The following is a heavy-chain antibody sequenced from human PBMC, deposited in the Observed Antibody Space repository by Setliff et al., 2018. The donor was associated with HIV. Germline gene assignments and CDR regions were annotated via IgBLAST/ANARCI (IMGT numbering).Heavy chain of an antibody. V-gene: IGHV1-2*02. CDR1: GYTFTGYY. Sequence: ASVKVSCKASGYTFTGYYMHWVRQAPGQGLEWMGWINPNRGGTKYSQELQGRITLTTDTSANTAYMELSSLRSDDTAVYFCARGALLAVFDFDHWGHGTLVTVSS. J-gene: IGHJ4*01. D-gene: IGHD2-21*01. CDR2: INPNRGGT. CDR3: ARGALLAVFDFDH.